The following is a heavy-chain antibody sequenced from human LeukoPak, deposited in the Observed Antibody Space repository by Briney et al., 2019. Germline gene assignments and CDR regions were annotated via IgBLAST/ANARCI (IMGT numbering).Heavy chain of an antibody. J-gene: IGHJ4*02. CDR1: GYTFTSYG. CDR2: ISTYNGHT. D-gene: IGHD3-22*01. Sequence: ASVKVSCKASGYTFTSYGISWVRQAPGQGLEWMGWISTYNGHTNYARKVQGRVTMTTDTSTSTAYMELRSLRSDDTAVYYCARDSGAYYYDSSGYFNFDYWGQGTLVTVSS. CDR3: ARDSGAYYYDSSGYFNFDY. V-gene: IGHV1-18*01.